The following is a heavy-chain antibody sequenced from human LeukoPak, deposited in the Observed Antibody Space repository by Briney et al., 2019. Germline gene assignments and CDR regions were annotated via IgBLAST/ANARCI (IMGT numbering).Heavy chain of an antibody. J-gene: IGHJ4*02. CDR3: ARSPCGY. Sequence: SETLSLTCALYGGSFSGYYWSWIRQPPGKGLEWIREINHSGSTNYNPSLKGRVTISVDTSKNQFSLKLSSVTAADTAVYYCARSPCGYWGQGTLVTVSS. V-gene: IGHV4-34*01. CDR2: INHSGST. CDR1: GGSFSGYY. D-gene: IGHD3-22*01.